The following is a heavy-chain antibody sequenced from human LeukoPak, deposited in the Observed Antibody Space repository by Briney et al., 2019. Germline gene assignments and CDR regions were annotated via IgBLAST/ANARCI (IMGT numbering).Heavy chain of an antibody. CDR3: AHKLLLADAFDI. D-gene: IGHD2-2*01. Sequence: SGPTLMHPTRTLTLTFTFSGFALSTSGVGVGWIRQPPGKALEWLALIYWNDDKRYSPSLKSRLTITKDTSQNQVVLTMPNIDPVDTATYYCAHKLLLADAFDIWGQGTMVTVSS. CDR2: IYWNDDK. V-gene: IGHV2-5*01. J-gene: IGHJ3*02. CDR1: GFALSTSGVG.